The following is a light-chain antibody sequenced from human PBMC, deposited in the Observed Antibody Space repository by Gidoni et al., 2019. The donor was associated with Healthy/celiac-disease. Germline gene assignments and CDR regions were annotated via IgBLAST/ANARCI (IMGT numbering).Light chain of an antibody. CDR3: QQYNNWPPST. CDR2: CAS. CDR1: QSVNSN. V-gene: IGKV3-15*01. Sequence: DIVMTQSPATLSVSPGERATPSCRPSQSVNSNLASYQQKPGQAPRLLIYCASTRATGILARFSGSGSSTEFTLTISSLQSEDFAVYYCQQYNNWPPSTFGQGTKLEIK. J-gene: IGKJ2*01.